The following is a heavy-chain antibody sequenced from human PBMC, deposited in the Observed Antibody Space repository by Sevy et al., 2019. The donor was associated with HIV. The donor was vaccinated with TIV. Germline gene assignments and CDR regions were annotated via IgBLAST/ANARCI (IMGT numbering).Heavy chain of an antibody. Sequence: GGSLRLSCAASGFTFSSYGMHWVRQAPGKGLEWVAVISYDGSNKYYADSVKGRFTISRVNSKNTLYLQMNSLRVEDTAVYYCAKASSLYYYDSSGYYYVEDWFDPWGQGTLVTLSS. J-gene: IGHJ5*02. V-gene: IGHV3-30*18. D-gene: IGHD3-22*01. CDR2: ISYDGSNK. CDR1: GFTFSSYG. CDR3: AKASSLYYYDSSGYYYVEDWFDP.